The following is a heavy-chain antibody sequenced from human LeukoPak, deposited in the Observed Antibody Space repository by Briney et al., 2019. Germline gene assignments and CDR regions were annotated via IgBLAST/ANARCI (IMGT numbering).Heavy chain of an antibody. V-gene: IGHV4-39*01. CDR2: IYYNGFT. Sequence: SETLSLTCTVSGDSISSSSYFWGWIRQPPGKGLDWIGSIYYNGFTSYNPSLKSRVTISVETSKNQFALKLSSVTAADTAVYYCARHKGTNGGRRWFDPWGQGTLVTVSS. CDR3: ARHKGTNGGRRWFDP. D-gene: IGHD2-8*01. CDR1: GDSISSSSYF. J-gene: IGHJ5*02.